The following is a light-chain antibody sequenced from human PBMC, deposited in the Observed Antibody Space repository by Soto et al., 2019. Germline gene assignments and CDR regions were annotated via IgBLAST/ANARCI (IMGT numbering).Light chain of an antibody. CDR2: GAS. CDR3: QQYGSSGT. CDR1: QSVSTTY. Sequence: EIVFTQSPGTLSLSPGERATLSCMASQSVSTTYLAWYQQKPGQAPRLLIYGASNRATGIPDRFSGSGSGTDFTLTISRLEPEDFAVYYCQQYGSSGTFGQGTKGDI. V-gene: IGKV3-20*01. J-gene: IGKJ1*01.